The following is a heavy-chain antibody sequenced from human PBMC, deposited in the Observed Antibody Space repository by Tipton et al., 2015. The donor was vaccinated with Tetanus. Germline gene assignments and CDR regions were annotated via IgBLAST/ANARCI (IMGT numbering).Heavy chain of an antibody. J-gene: IGHJ3*02. CDR3: ATQDRWGSTLGAFDI. CDR2: IYYSGST. D-gene: IGHD4-23*01. CDR1: GGSFSGYY. V-gene: IGHV4-34*01. Sequence: TLSLTCAVYGGSFSGYYWSWIRQPPGKGLEWIGSIYYSGSTYYNPSLKSRVTISVDTSKNQFSLKLSSVTAADTAVYYCATQDRWGSTLGAFDIWGQGTMVTVSS.